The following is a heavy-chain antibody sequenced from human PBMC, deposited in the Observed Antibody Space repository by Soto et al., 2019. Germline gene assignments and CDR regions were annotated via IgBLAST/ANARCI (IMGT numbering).Heavy chain of an antibody. D-gene: IGHD3-22*01. Sequence: HPGGSLSLSCAASGFTFSSYGMHWVRQAPGKGLEWVAVIWYDGSNKYYADSVKGRFTISRDNSKNTLYLQMNSLRAEDTAVYYCARDRGLYYYDSSGLDYWGQGTLVTVSS. CDR1: GFTFSSYG. CDR3: ARDRGLYYYDSSGLDY. J-gene: IGHJ4*02. V-gene: IGHV3-33*01. CDR2: IWYDGSNK.